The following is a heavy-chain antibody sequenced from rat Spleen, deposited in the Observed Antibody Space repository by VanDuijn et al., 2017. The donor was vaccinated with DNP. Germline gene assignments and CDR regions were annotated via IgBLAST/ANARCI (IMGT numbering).Heavy chain of an antibody. CDR1: GFTFSDCY. CDR3: ARLRPNYGGYSVDYFDC. D-gene: IGHD1-11*01. CDR2: ITNTGDST. Sequence: EVQLVESGGGLVQPGRSLKVSCAASGFTFSDCYMAWVRQAPTKGLEWVASITNTGDSTYYSDSVKGRFSISRDNAKSTLYLQVNSLRSEDTATYYCARLRPNYGGYSVDYFDCWGQGVMVTVSS. J-gene: IGHJ2*01. V-gene: IGHV5-25*01.